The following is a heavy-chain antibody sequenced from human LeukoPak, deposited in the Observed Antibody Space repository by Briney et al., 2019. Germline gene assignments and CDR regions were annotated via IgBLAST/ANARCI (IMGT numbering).Heavy chain of an antibody. CDR3: ARKGNAFDF. V-gene: IGHV3-7*01. Sequence: QPGESLRLSCVASGFTFSMYWMTWVRQAPGKGLEWVANIKLDVSETYYVDSVRGRFTISRDNTKNSLYLQMDSLRAEDTAVYYCARKGNAFDFWGQGTMVTVSS. J-gene: IGHJ3*01. D-gene: IGHD3-10*01. CDR2: IKLDVSET. CDR1: GFTFSMYW.